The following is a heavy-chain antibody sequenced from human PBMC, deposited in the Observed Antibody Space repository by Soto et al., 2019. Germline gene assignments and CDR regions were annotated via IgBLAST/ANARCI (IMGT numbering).Heavy chain of an antibody. V-gene: IGHV3-23*01. Sequence: GSLRLSCVGSGCSFSIYAMALVRQAPGKGLEWVSSIDGSGGSISYADSVKGRFTISRDNSKNTLYLQMNSLRAEDTAVYFCTSKVFAPNPLDSWGQGTLVTDSS. J-gene: IGHJ4*02. CDR2: IDGSGGSI. CDR3: TSKVFAPNPLDS. CDR1: GCSFSIYA. D-gene: IGHD3-10*02.